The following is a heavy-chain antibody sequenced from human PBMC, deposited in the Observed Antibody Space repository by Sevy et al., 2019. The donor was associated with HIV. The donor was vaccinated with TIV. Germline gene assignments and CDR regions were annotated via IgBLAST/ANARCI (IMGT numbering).Heavy chain of an antibody. CDR3: ARDFLAVTSIPSDAFDI. CDR2: INPNSSDT. V-gene: IGHV1-2*02. J-gene: IGHJ3*02. Sequence: ASVKVSCKASGYTFTGYYMNWVRQAPGQGLEWMGWINPNSSDTQYSEKFQGRVTMTRDTSFSTAYMQLGSLRSDDTAVYYCARDFLAVTSIPSDAFDIWGQGTMVTVSS. D-gene: IGHD2-21*02. CDR1: GYTFTGYY.